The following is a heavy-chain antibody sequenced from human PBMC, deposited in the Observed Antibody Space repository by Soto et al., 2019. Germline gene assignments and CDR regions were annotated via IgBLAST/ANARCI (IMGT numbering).Heavy chain of an antibody. CDR1: GFTFSSYW. CDR2: IKQDGSEK. V-gene: IGHV3-7*03. CDR3: ARGSWGLDV. J-gene: IGHJ6*02. D-gene: IGHD6-6*01. Sequence: WGSLRLSCAASGFTFSSYWITWVRQAPGKGLEWVANIKQDGSEKYYVDSVKGRFTISRDNAKNSLYLQMNTLRAEDTAVYYCARGSWGLDVWGQGTTVTV.